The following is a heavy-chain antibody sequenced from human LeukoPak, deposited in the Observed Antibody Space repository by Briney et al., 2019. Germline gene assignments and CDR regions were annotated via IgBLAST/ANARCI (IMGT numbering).Heavy chain of an antibody. CDR1: GYTFTGYY. CDR3: ASLLGYCSGGSCSPYYFDY. Sequence: ASVKVSCKASGYTFTGYYRHWVRQAPGQGLEWMGWINPNSGGTNYAQKFQGRVTMTRDTSISTAYMELSRLRSDDTAVYYCASLLGYCSGGSCSPYYFDYWGQGTLVTVSS. CDR2: INPNSGGT. D-gene: IGHD2-15*01. V-gene: IGHV1-2*02. J-gene: IGHJ4*02.